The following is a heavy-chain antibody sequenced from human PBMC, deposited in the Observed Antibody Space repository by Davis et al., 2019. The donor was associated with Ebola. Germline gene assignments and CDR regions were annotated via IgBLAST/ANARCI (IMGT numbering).Heavy chain of an antibody. CDR1: GASISRTTNYY. CDR2: IYSSGNT. CDR3: ARRNYYYENF. Sequence: SDTLSLTCTVSGASISRTTNYYWGWIRQSPGKGLDWIGSIYSSGNTYYSPSLRSRVTISVDSSKNQFSLELSSVTAADTAIYYCARRNYYYENFWGQESWSPSPQ. J-gene: IGHJ4*02. V-gene: IGHV4-39*01. D-gene: IGHD3-22*01.